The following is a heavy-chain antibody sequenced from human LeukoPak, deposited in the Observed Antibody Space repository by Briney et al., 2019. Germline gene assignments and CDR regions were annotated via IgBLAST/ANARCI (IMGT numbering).Heavy chain of an antibody. J-gene: IGHJ4*02. CDR1: GDSISSGGYY. V-gene: IGHV4-31*03. CDR3: ARATLRGDPFDF. CDR2: IFTSGNT. D-gene: IGHD2-21*02. Sequence: SETLSLTCTVSGDSISSGGYYWTRIRQHPGKGLEWIGNIFTSGNTYYNPSLKGRIFTSVDTSKSQFSLRLTSVTAADTAVYYCARATLRGDPFDFWGQGLQVTVSS.